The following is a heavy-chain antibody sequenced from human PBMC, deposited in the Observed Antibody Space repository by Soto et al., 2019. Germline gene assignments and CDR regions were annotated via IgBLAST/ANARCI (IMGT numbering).Heavy chain of an antibody. CDR1: DGSFSAYY. J-gene: IGHJ4*02. Sequence: QVQLQQWGAGLLKPSETLSLTCAVYDGSFSAYYWSWIRQPPGKGLEWIGEINHSGSTNHNPSLKSRVTISVDTYKNQFSLRLSSVTAADTAVYYCARGGRSGWLPYYFDYWGQGTLVTVSS. CDR3: ARGGRSGWLPYYFDY. CDR2: INHSGST. D-gene: IGHD6-19*01. V-gene: IGHV4-34*01.